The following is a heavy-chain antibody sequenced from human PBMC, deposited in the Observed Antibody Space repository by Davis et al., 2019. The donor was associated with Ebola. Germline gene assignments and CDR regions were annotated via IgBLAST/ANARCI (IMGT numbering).Heavy chain of an antibody. J-gene: IGHJ5*02. CDR3: ARQYYDKSGYSFWFDL. V-gene: IGHV4-39*01. D-gene: IGHD3-22*01. Sequence: MPSETLSLTCTVSGGSISSNSYYWAWIRQPPGKGLEWIGGIFYGWSTSYNPSLESRVTISVDTSKNHFSLILSSVTAADAAVYYCARQYYDKSGYSFWFDLWGQGTLVTVSS. CDR1: GGSISSNSYY. CDR2: IFYGWST.